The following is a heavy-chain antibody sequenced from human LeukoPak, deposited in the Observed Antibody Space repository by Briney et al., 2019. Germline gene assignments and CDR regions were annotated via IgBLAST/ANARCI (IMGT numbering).Heavy chain of an antibody. Sequence: GGSLRLSCVASGFTFSSYSMNWIRQAPGKGLEWVSSISGSLTHIYYADSLKGRFTVSRDNAKNSLYLQMNTLRAEDTAVYYCAKLGGPYNWDYAGLNYMDVWGKGTTFTVSS. J-gene: IGHJ6*03. V-gene: IGHV3-21*01. CDR2: ISGSLTHI. CDR3: AKLGGPYNWDYAGLNYMDV. CDR1: GFTFSSYS. D-gene: IGHD1-7*01.